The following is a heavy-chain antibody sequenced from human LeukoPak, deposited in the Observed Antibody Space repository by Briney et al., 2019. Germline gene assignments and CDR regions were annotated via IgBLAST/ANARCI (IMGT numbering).Heavy chain of an antibody. Sequence: ASVKVSCKASGYTFTSYVISWVRQPPGQGLEWMGWISAENGNTNYAQKLQGRVTMTTGTSTSTAYMELRSLRSDDTAVYYCARVGSIEADYYYYMDDWGKGTTVTISS. CDR1: GYTFTSYV. V-gene: IGHV1-18*01. J-gene: IGHJ6*03. CDR3: ARVGSIEADYYYYMDD. D-gene: IGHD2-15*01. CDR2: ISAENGNT.